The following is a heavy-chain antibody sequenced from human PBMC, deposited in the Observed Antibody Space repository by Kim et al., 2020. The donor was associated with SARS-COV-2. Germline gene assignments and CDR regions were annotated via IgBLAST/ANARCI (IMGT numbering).Heavy chain of an antibody. J-gene: IGHJ6*02. D-gene: IGHD6-13*01. CDR3: ARDGVAAACYYYYYGMDV. Sequence: GGSLRLSCAASGFTFSSYWMSWVRQAPGKGLEWVANIKQDGSEKYYVDSVKGRFTISRDNAKNSLYLQLNSLRAEDTAVYYCARDGVAAACYYYYYGMDVWGQGTTVTVSS. CDR1: GFTFSSYW. CDR2: IKQDGSEK. V-gene: IGHV3-7*03.